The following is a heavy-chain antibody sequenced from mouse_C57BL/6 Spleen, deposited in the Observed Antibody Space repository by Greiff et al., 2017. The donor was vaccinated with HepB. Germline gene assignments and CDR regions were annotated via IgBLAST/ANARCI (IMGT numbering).Heavy chain of an antibody. CDR1: GFTFSSYT. CDR2: ISGGGGNT. Sequence: DVKLVESGGGLVKPGGSLKLSCAASGFTFSSYTMSWVRQTPEKRLEWVATISGGGGNTYYPDSVKGRFTISRDNAKNTLYLQMSSLRSEDTALYYCARQGESYAMDYWGQGTSVTVSS. J-gene: IGHJ4*01. CDR3: ARQGESYAMDY. V-gene: IGHV5-9*01.